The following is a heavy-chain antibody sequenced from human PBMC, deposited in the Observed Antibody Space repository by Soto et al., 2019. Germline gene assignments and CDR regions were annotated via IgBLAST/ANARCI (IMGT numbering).Heavy chain of an antibody. CDR3: ARSTVVDSYYYGMDV. CDR2: IYPGDSDT. Sequence: GETLQISCKVSAYSFTSYSIGWAPQMPGKGLEWMGIIYPGDSDTRYSPSFQGQVTISADKSISTAYLQWSSLKASDTAMYYCARSTVVDSYYYGMDVWGQGNTVTVSS. CDR1: AYSFTSYS. D-gene: IGHD2-15*01. J-gene: IGHJ6*02. V-gene: IGHV5-51*01.